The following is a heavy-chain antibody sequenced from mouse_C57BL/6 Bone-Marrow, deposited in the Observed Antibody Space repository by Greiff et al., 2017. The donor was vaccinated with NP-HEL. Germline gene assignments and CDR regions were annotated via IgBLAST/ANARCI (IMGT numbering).Heavy chain of an antibody. D-gene: IGHD1-1*01. CDR2: INPNYGTT. CDR3: ARGVTTVVATGNYFDY. V-gene: IGHV1-39*01. CDR1: GYSFTDYN. Sequence: EVKLMESGPELVKPGASVKISCKASGYSFTDYNMNWVKQSNGKSLEWIGVINPNYGTTSYNQKFKGKATLTVDQSSSTAYMQLNSLTSEDSAVYYCARGVTTVVATGNYFDYWGQGTTLTVSS. J-gene: IGHJ2*01.